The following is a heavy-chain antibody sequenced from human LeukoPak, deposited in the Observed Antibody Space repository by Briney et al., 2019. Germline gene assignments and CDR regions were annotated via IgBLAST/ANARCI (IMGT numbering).Heavy chain of an antibody. CDR1: GFTFNNFA. CDR3: AKGLRGSSYDY. CDR2: ISGSGGNT. D-gene: IGHD6-13*01. Sequence: GGSLRLSCAASGFTFNNFAMSWVRQAPGKGLEWVSGISGSGGNTHYADSVKGRFTISRDNSKNTLYLQMNSLRAEDTAAYYCAKGLRGSSYDYWGQGTLVTVSS. V-gene: IGHV3-23*01. J-gene: IGHJ4*02.